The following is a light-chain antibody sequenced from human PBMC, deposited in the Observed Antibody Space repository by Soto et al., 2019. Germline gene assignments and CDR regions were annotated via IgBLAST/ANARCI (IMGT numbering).Light chain of an antibody. Sequence: EIMLGQSPGTLSLSPWERTTLSCMASQSVSSNFLDWYQQKPGQAPRLLIYGASSRATGIPDRFSGSGSGTDFTLTISRLEPEDFAVYYCQQYETSPRTFGQGTNVDIK. CDR2: GAS. CDR1: QSVSSNF. CDR3: QQYETSPRT. J-gene: IGKJ1*01. V-gene: IGKV3-20*01.